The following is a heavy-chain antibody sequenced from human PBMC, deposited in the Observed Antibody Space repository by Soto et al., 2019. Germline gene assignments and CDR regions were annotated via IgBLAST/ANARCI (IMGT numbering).Heavy chain of an antibody. CDR2: ISYDGSIK. V-gene: IGHV3-30*18. D-gene: IGHD3-22*01. CDR3: AKDQYYDSSFDY. Sequence: QVQLVESGGGVVQPGRSLGLSCTASGFTFSDYGMHWVRQAPGKGLEWVAVISYDGSIKYYADSVKGRFTVSRDNSKNTLYLQMNSLRAEDTAVYSCAKDQYYDSSFDYWGQGTLVTVSS. J-gene: IGHJ4*02. CDR1: GFTFSDYG.